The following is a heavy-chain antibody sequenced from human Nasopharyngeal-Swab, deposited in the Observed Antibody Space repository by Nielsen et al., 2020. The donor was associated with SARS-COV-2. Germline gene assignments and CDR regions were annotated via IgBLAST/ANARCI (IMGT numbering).Heavy chain of an antibody. CDR2: IYHSGST. CDR3: ARVGGLWSAGFYYYYMDV. J-gene: IGHJ6*03. Sequence: VRQMPGKGLEWIGEIYHSGSTNYNPSLKSRVTISVDTSKNQFSLKLSSVTAADTAVYYCARVGGLWSAGFYYYYMDVWGKGTTVTVSS. V-gene: IGHV4-4*02. D-gene: IGHD3-3*01.